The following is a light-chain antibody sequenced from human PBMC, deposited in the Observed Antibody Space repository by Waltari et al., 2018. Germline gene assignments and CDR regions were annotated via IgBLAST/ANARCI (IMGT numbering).Light chain of an antibody. Sequence: QSALTQPASVSGSPGQPVTIPCTEARSDVGSYSVVSWYQQRPGKAPKLLIYEDFKRPSGISNRFSGSKSGNTASLTISGLQAEDEADYYCCSYVGTNNYHLFGGGTKLTVL. V-gene: IGLV2-23*01. CDR1: RSDVGSYSV. CDR3: CSYVGTNNYHL. CDR2: EDF. J-gene: IGLJ2*01.